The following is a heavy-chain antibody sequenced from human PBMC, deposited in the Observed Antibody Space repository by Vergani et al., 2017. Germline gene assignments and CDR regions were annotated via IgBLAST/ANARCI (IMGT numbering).Heavy chain of an antibody. CDR1: GFTFSSYA. CDR3: ARDKSIAARXFDY. J-gene: IGHJ4*02. CDR2: ISYDGSNK. D-gene: IGHD6-6*01. Sequence: QVQLVESGGGVVQPGRSLRLSCAASGFTFSSYAMHWVRQAPGKGLEWVAVISYDGSNKYYADSVKGRFTISRDNSKNTLYLQMNSLRAEDTAVYYCARDKSIAARXFDYWGQGTLVTVSS. V-gene: IGHV3-30*04.